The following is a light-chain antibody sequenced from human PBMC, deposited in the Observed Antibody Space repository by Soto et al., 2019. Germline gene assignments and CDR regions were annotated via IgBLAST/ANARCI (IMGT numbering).Light chain of an antibody. J-gene: IGKJ4*01. V-gene: IGKV3-20*01. Sequence: EIVLTQSPGILSLSPGDRATLSCRASQSVSSSYLAWYQQKPGQAPRLLIYGASSRATGIPDRFSGSGSGTDFTLTISRLEPEDFAVYYCQQYGSSPLTFGGGTKVEIK. CDR3: QQYGSSPLT. CDR2: GAS. CDR1: QSVSSSY.